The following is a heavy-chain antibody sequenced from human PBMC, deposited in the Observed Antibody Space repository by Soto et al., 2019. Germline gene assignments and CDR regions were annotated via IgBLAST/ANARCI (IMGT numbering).Heavy chain of an antibody. CDR1: GFTFSSYS. Sequence: PGGSLRLSCAASGFTFSSYSMNWVRQAPGKGLEWVSSISSSSSYIYYADSVMGRFTISRDNAKNSLYLQMNSLRAEDTAVYYCARGGYGSAEYYYYYYGMDVWGQGTTVTVSS. CDR2: ISSSSSYI. D-gene: IGHD3-10*01. CDR3: ARGGYGSAEYYYYYYGMDV. V-gene: IGHV3-21*01. J-gene: IGHJ6*02.